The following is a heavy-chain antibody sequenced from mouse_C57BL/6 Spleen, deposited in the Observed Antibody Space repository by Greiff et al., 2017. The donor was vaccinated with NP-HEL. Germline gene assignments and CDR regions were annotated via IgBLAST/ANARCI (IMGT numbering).Heavy chain of an antibody. D-gene: IGHD1-1*01. CDR3: ARGGYYYGSSYGNAMDY. V-gene: IGHV1-52*01. CDR2: IDPSDSET. Sequence: QVQLQQPGAELVRPGSSVKLSCKASGYTFTSSWMHWVKQRPIQGLEWIGNIDPSDSETHYNQKFKDKATLTVDKSSSTAYMQLSSLTAEGSAVYYCARGGYYYGSSYGNAMDYWGQGTSVTVAS. J-gene: IGHJ4*01. CDR1: GYTFTSSW.